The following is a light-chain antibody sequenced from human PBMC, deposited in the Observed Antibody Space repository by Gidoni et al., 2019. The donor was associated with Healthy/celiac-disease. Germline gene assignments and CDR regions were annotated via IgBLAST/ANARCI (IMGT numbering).Light chain of an antibody. V-gene: IGKV1-39*01. J-gene: IGKJ3*01. Sequence: DIQMTPSPSSLSASVGDRVTITCRASQSISSYLNWYQQKPGKAPKLLIYAASSLQSGVPSRFSGSGSGTDFTLTISSLQPEDFATDYCQQSYSTPGITFGPGTKVDIK. CDR2: AAS. CDR3: QQSYSTPGIT. CDR1: QSISSY.